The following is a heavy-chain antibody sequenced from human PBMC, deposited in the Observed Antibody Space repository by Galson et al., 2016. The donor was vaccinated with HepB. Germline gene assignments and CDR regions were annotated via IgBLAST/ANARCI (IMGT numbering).Heavy chain of an antibody. CDR3: ARGQWDIVVVVAAHYWHFDL. V-gene: IGHV1-69*13. J-gene: IGHJ2*01. D-gene: IGHD2-15*01. CDR1: GGTFSSYA. Sequence: SVKVSCKASGGTFSSYAISWVRQAPGQGLEWMGGIIPIFGTATYAQNFQGRVTITADESTSTAYLELSSLRSEDTAVYYCARGQWDIVVVVAAHYWHFDLWGRGTLVTVSS. CDR2: IIPIFGTA.